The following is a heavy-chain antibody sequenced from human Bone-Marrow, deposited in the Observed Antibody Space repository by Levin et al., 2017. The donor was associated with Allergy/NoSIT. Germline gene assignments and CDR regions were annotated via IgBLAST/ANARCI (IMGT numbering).Heavy chain of an antibody. CDR2: IIPILGTT. CDR3: ARGVYYYYYMDV. Sequence: SVKVSCKASGDTFNTYVYSWVRQAPGHGLEWMGGIIPILGTTYYAQKFQGRVTITADESTSTAYMELSGLGSEDTAVYYCARGVYYYYYMDVWGKGTTVAVSS. J-gene: IGHJ6*03. V-gene: IGHV1-69*13. CDR1: GDTFNTYV.